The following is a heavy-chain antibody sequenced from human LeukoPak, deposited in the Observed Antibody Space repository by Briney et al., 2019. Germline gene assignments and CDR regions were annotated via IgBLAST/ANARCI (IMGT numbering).Heavy chain of an antibody. D-gene: IGHD5-24*01. J-gene: IGHJ2*01. CDR2: IYYSGST. CDR1: GGSISSYY. V-gene: IGHV4-59*08. CDR3: ARNRMATSLWYFDL. Sequence: SETLSLTCTVSGGSISSYYWSWIRQPPGKGLEWIGYIYYSGSTNYNPSLESRVTISVDTSKNQFSLKLSSVTAADTAVYYCARNRMATSLWYFDLWGRGTLVTVSS.